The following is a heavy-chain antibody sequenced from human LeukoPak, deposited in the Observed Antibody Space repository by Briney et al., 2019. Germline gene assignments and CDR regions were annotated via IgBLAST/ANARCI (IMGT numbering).Heavy chain of an antibody. D-gene: IGHD2-2*01. V-gene: IGHV1-2*02. J-gene: IGHJ4*02. Sequence: ASVKVSCKASGYTFTGYYMHWVRQAPGQGLEWMGWINPNSGGTNYAQKFQGRVTMTRDTSISTAYMELSRLRSDDTAVYYCAKDSPIEDIVVVPAAIWGQGTLVTVSS. CDR1: GYTFTGYY. CDR2: INPNSGGT. CDR3: AKDSPIEDIVVVPAAI.